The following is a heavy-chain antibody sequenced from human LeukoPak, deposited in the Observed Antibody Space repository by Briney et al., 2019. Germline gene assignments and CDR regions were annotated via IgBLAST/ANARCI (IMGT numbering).Heavy chain of an antibody. J-gene: IGHJ4*02. CDR2: ISGSGGST. D-gene: IGHD6-19*01. Sequence: GGSLRLSCAASGFTFSSYAMSWVRQAPGKGLEWVSAISGSGGSTYYADSVKGRFTISRDNSKNTLYLQMNSLRAEDTAVYYCAKLIAVAGREEHEDEYSDYWGQGTLVTVSS. CDR3: AKLIAVAGREEHEDEYSDY. CDR1: GFTFSSYA. V-gene: IGHV3-23*01.